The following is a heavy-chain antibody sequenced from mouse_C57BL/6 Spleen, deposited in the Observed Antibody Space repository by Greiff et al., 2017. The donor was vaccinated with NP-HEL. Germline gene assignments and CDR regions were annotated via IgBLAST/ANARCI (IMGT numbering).Heavy chain of an antibody. Sequence: VQLKESGPELVKPGASVKISCKASGYSFTDYNMNWVKQSNGKSLEWIGVINPNYGTTSYNQKFKGKATLTVDQSSSTAYMQLNSLTSEDSAVYYCAREDYGSSYGVYFDYWGQGTTLTVSS. J-gene: IGHJ2*01. CDR2: INPNYGTT. CDR3: AREDYGSSYGVYFDY. D-gene: IGHD1-1*01. CDR1: GYSFTDYN. V-gene: IGHV1-39*01.